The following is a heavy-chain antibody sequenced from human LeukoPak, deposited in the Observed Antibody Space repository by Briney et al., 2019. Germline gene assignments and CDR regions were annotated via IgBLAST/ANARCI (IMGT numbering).Heavy chain of an antibody. J-gene: IGHJ4*02. CDR1: GFTFDTYG. Sequence: PGRSLRLSCAASGFTFDTYGMHWVRQAPGKGLEWVAVVSYDGNNKYYANSAKGRFTISRDNSKNTLYLQMNSLRAEDTAVYYCTRERDLSLYYFAYWGQGTLVTVSS. CDR3: TRERDLSLYYFAY. CDR2: VSYDGNNK. V-gene: IGHV3-30*03.